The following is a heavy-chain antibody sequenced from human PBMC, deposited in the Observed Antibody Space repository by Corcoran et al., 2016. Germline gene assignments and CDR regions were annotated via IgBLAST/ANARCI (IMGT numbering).Heavy chain of an antibody. CDR2: INPSDGTT. V-gene: IGHV1-46*01. Sequence: QVQLVQSGAEVKKPGASVKVSCKASGYTFTSEYIHWVRQAPGQGLEWMGIINPSDGTTSYAQVFQGRVSMTRDTYTSTVYMELSSLRSEDTATYYCARGNHNYYFANWFDPWGQGTRVTVSS. CDR3: ARGNHNYYFANWFDP. D-gene: IGHD1-26*01. CDR1: GYTFTSEY. J-gene: IGHJ5*02.